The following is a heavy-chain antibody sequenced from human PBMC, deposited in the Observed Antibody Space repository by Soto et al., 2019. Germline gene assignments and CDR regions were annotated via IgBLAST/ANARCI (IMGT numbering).Heavy chain of an antibody. J-gene: IGHJ4*02. CDR2: IYYSGST. CDR3: AREGSDYGDYLY. CDR1: GGSVSSYY. D-gene: IGHD4-17*01. Sequence: XGTLSLSFTVSGGSVSSYYWSWIRQPPGKGLEWIGYIYYSGSTNYNPSLKSRVTISVDTSKNQFSLKLSSVTAADTAVYYCAREGSDYGDYLYWGQGTLVTVSS. V-gene: IGHV4-59*02.